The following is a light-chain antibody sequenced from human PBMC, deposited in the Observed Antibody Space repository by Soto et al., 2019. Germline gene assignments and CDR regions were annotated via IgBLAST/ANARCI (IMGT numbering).Light chain of an antibody. V-gene: IGKV4-1*01. CDR1: QSVLYSSNSKNY. Sequence: DIVVTQSPDSLAVSLGERATIHCKASQSVLYSSNSKNYLAWYQQKPGQPPKLLFYWASTRESGVPDRFSGGGSGTDFTLTISSLQAEDVAVYYCQQYYSASGSTFGQGTKLEIK. J-gene: IGKJ2*01. CDR2: WAS. CDR3: QQYYSASGST.